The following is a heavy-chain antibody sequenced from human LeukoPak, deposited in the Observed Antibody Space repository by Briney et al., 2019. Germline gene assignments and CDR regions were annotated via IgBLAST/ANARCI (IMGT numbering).Heavy chain of an antibody. J-gene: IGHJ3*02. V-gene: IGHV3-7*01. CDR2: IKEDGSGL. CDR1: GFIHSSSW. CDR3: AGENKEGLGSASAFDT. D-gene: IGHD1-1*01. Sequence: PGGSLRLSCVVSGFIHSSSWMTWVRQAPGKGLEWVANIKEDGSGLNYVDSVKGRFTISRDSAKNSLYLQMNTLRAEDTAVYYCAGENKEGLGSASAFDTWGQGTMVTVSS.